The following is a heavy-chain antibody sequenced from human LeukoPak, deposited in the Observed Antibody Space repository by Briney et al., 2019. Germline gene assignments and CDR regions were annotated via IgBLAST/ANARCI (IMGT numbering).Heavy chain of an antibody. CDR1: GFTFSPHY. D-gene: IGHD3-10*01. CDR3: GDLGSAGTDH. Sequence: PGGSLRLSCAASGFTFSPHYMDWVRQSPGQGLEWVGLIRNKANGYTTTYADSVKGRFTISRDDSKNSVYLQMDSLKTEDTAVYYCGDLGSAGTDHWGQGTLVTVSS. V-gene: IGHV3-72*01. CDR2: IRNKANGYTT. J-gene: IGHJ4*02.